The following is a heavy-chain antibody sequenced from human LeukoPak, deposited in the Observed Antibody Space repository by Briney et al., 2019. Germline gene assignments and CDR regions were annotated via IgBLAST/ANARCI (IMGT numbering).Heavy chain of an antibody. D-gene: IGHD3-22*01. J-gene: IGHJ4*02. Sequence: ASVKVSCKASGNTFTSYGISWVRQAPGQGLEWMGWISGHNGNTNYAQKLQGRVTMTTDTSTSTAYMELRSLRSDDTAVYYWARDGGYYYDSSGYYFEYWGQGTLVNGSS. CDR2: ISGHNGNT. V-gene: IGHV1-18*01. CDR1: GNTFTSYG. CDR3: ARDGGYYYDSSGYYFEY.